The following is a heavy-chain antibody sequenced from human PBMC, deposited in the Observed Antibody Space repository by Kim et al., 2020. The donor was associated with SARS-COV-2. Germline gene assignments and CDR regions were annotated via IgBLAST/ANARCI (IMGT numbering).Heavy chain of an antibody. CDR2: IYSGGST. D-gene: IGHD6-6*01. CDR1: GFTVSSNY. J-gene: IGHJ6*02. Sequence: GGSLRLSCAASGFTVSSNYMSWVRQAPGKGLEWVSVIYSGGSTYYADSVKGRFTISRDNSKNTLYLQMNSLRAEDTAVYYCARDQRGIAARPDRSWDYYYGMDVWGQGTTVTVSS. V-gene: IGHV3-66*01. CDR3: ARDQRGIAARPDRSWDYYYGMDV.